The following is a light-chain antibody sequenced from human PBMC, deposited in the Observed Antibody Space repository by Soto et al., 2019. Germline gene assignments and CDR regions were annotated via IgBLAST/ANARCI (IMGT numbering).Light chain of an antibody. V-gene: IGKV1-5*01. CDR1: QTITNW. Sequence: DIQMSLSPSILSAYVGDRVTITCRSSQTITNWLAWYQQKPGKAPRLLIYDASSLESWVPSRFSGSGSGTEFTLTISSLQSEDFATYYCQQYKSFWTFGQGTMADVK. J-gene: IGKJ1*01. CDR3: QQYKSFWT. CDR2: DAS.